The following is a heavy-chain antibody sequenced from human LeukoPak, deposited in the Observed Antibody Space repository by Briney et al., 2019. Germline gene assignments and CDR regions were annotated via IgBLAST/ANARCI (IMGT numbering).Heavy chain of an antibody. J-gene: IGHJ6*02. CDR3: ARDHYYDSSGYSYGMDV. CDR1: GFTFSSYE. Sequence: PGGSLRLSCVASGFTFSSYEMNWVRQAPGEGLEWVSYISSSDRGDSTIYYADSVKGRFTISRDDAKNSLYLQMNSLRAEDTAVYYCARDHYYDSSGYSYGMDVWGQGTTVTVSS. CDR2: ISSSDRGDSTI. V-gene: IGHV3-48*03. D-gene: IGHD3-22*01.